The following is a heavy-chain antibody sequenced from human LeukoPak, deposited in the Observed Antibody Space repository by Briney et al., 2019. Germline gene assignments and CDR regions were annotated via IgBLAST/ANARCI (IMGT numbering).Heavy chain of an antibody. CDR3: ARSGGTYPYYFDY. J-gene: IGHJ4*02. CDR2: IMPVFGTT. CDR1: GYTFKLFA. V-gene: IGHV1-69*13. Sequence: SVRVSCKASGYTFKLFALSWVRQAPGQGLEWMGGIMPVFGTTTYAQKARDRVTITADASTSTSYMALSGLTSDDTAVYYCARSGGTYPYYFDYWGQGVLVTVSS.